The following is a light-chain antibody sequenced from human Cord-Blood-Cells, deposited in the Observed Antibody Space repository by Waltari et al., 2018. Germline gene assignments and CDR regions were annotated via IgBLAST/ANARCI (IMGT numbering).Light chain of an antibody. Sequence: DIVMTQSPDSLAVSLGERATINCKSSQSVLYSSNNKNYLAWYQQKPGQPPKLLIYWASTRESGVPDRFSCSGSGTDFTLTISSLQAEDVAVYYCQQYYRTPLTFGGGTKVEIK. CDR3: QQYYRTPLT. CDR1: QSVLYSSNNKNY. V-gene: IGKV4-1*01. J-gene: IGKJ4*01. CDR2: WAS.